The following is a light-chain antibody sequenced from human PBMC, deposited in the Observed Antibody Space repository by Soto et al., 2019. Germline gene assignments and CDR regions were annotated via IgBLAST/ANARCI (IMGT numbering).Light chain of an antibody. J-gene: IGKJ1*01. V-gene: IGKV1-6*01. CDR2: AAS. CDR1: QGIRNG. CDR3: LQDYSYPRT. Sequence: AIQMTQSPSSLSASVGDRVTITCRASQGIRNGLGWYQQKPGKATTLLIYAASSLQSGVPSRFSGSGSGTDFTLTISSLQPEDFATYYCLQDYSYPRTFGQGTKVEIK.